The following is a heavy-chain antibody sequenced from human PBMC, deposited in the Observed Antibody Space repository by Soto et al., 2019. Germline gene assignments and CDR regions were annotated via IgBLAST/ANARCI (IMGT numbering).Heavy chain of an antibody. D-gene: IGHD5-12*01. J-gene: IGHJ4*02. V-gene: IGHV3-23*01. CDR2: ITSSGSST. CDR1: GVIFSDYA. CDR3: AKGVEGYVVSSFDS. Sequence: GGFLRLSCAASGVIFSDYAMTWVRQTPGKGLEWVSAITSSGSSTYFADSLKGRITISRDNSKNTLSLQMDSLRVEDTAIYYCAKGVEGYVVSSFDSWGQGALVTVSS.